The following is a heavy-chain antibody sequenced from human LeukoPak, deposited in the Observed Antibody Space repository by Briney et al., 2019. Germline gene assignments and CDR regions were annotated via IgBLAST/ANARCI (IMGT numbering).Heavy chain of an antibody. CDR1: GGSFSGYY. D-gene: IGHD2-15*01. CDR2: INHSGST. V-gene: IGHV4-34*01. CDR3: ARDRYCSGGSCTHDAFDI. Sequence: PSETLSLTCAVYGGSFSGYYWSWSRQPPGKGLEWIGEINHSGSTNYNPPLKSRVTISVDTSKNQFSLKLSSVTAADTAVYYCARDRYCSGGSCTHDAFDIWGQGTMVTVSS. J-gene: IGHJ3*02.